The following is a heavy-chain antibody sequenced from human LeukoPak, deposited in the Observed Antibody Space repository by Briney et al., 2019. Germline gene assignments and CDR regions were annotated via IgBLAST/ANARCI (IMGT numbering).Heavy chain of an antibody. J-gene: IGHJ4*02. CDR2: IKTWAEGGTA. CDR1: GGSISSGNW. Sequence: GTLSLTCAVSGGSISSGNWWSWVRQAPGRGLEWIGRIKTWAEGGTADYPAPVKGRFTISRDDSKNTLYLQMNSLKPEDTAVYYCTTADGDFPDYWGQGTLVTVSS. CDR3: TTADGDFPDY. V-gene: IGHV3-15*01. D-gene: IGHD3-3*01.